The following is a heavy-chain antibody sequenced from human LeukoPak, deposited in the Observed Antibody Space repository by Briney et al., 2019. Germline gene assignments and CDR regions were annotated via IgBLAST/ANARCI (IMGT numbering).Heavy chain of an antibody. CDR1: GFTFSNYW. Sequence: GGSLRLSCAASGFTFSNYWMHWVRQAPGKGLVWVSGINSDATFTIYADSVKGRFTISRDNAKNTLYLQMNILRAEDTAVYYCANSEDYYGGNSGAFDISGQGTMVTVSS. CDR3: ANSEDYYGGNSGAFDI. J-gene: IGHJ3*02. D-gene: IGHD4-23*01. V-gene: IGHV3-74*01. CDR2: INSDATFT.